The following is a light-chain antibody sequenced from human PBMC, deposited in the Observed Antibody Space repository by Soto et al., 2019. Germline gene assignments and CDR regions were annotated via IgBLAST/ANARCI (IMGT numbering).Light chain of an antibody. CDR2: DAS. Sequence: EIVLTQSPGTLSLSPGERATLSCRASQSVPKNYLAWYQQKPGQAPRLLIYDASSRATGIPDRFSGSGSGTDFTLAISRLEPEDFAVYSCHLYAYSPQTFGQGTRVEIK. J-gene: IGKJ1*01. CDR1: QSVPKNY. V-gene: IGKV3-20*01. CDR3: HLYAYSPQT.